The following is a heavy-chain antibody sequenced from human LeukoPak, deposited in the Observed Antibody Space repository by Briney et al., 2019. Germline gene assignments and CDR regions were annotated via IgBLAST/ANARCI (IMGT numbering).Heavy chain of an antibody. CDR2: IKQDGSEK. D-gene: IGHD2-8*02. J-gene: IGHJ4*02. Sequence: GGSLRLSCAASGFTFSSYWMSWVRQAPGKGLEWVANIKQDGSEKYYVDSVKGRYTISRDNSKSTLSLQMNSLRADDTAIYYCATYRQVLLPFESWGQGTLVTVSS. CDR3: ATYRQVLLPFES. V-gene: IGHV3-7*03. CDR1: GFTFSSYW.